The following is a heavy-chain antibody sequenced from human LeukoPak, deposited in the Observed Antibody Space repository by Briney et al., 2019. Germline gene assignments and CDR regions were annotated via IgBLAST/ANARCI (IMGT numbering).Heavy chain of an antibody. V-gene: IGHV3-23*01. D-gene: IGHD6-6*01. Sequence: GGSLRLSCAASGFTFSSYAMSWVRQAPGKGLEWVSAISGSGGSTYYADSVKGRFTISRDNSKNTLYLQMNSLRAEDTAVYYCAKGIDSSSSGKEFDYWGQGTLVTVSS. CDR3: AKGIDSSSSGKEFDY. J-gene: IGHJ4*02. CDR1: GFTFSSYA. CDR2: ISGSGGST.